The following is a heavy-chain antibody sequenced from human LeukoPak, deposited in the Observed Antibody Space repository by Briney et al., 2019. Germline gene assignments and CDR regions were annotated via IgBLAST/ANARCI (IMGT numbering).Heavy chain of an antibody. J-gene: IGHJ5*02. CDR3: ARSGPEDCSSTSCSGFDP. V-gene: IGHV4-34*01. Sequence: SETLSLTCAVYGGSFSGYYWSWIRQPPGKGLEWIGEINHSGSTNYNPSLKSRVTISVDTSKNQFSLKLSSVTAADTAVYYCARSGPEDCSSTSCSGFDPWGQGTLVTVSS. D-gene: IGHD2-2*01. CDR1: GGSFSGYY. CDR2: INHSGST.